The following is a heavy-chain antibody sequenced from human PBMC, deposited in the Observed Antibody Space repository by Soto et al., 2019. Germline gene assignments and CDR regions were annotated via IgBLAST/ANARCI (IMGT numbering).Heavy chain of an antibody. CDR2: IFWDDDK. J-gene: IGHJ4*02. Sequence: SGPTLVNPTQTLTLTCTFSGFSLSSSGVGVGWIRQPPGEALEWLGIIFWDDDKRYSPSLKSRVTITKDTSKNQLVLTMTNMDLVDTATYYCAHLPWQHLWPRAPVVYWGQGTPVTVSS. D-gene: IGHD5-18*01. CDR1: GFSLSSSGVG. CDR3: AHLPWQHLWPRAPVVY. V-gene: IGHV2-5*02.